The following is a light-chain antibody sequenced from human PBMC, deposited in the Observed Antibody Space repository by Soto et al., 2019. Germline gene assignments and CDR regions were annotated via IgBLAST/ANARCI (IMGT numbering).Light chain of an antibody. CDR3: QQRSNWPLT. Sequence: EIVLTQSPATLSLSPGERATFSCRASQSVSSYLAWYQQKPGQAPRLLIYDASNRATGIPARFSGSGSGTDFTLTISSLEPEDFAVYYCQQRSNWPLTFGGGTNVEIK. CDR2: DAS. J-gene: IGKJ4*01. CDR1: QSVSSY. V-gene: IGKV3-11*01.